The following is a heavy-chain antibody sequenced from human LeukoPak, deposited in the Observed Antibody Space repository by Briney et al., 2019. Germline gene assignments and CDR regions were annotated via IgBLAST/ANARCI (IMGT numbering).Heavy chain of an antibody. CDR2: AYYRSKWLF. V-gene: IGHV6-1*01. D-gene: IGHD7-27*01. J-gene: IGHJ3*02. CDR3: VRDANWGLDALDI. CDR1: GDSVSFNSDV. Sequence: SQTLSLTCAISGDSVSFNSDVWNWIRQSPSRGLVWLGRAYYRSKWLFDYAVSVKSRLTITPDTPKNQFSLQLNSVTPEDTAVYYCVRDANWGLDALDIWGQGTMVSVSP.